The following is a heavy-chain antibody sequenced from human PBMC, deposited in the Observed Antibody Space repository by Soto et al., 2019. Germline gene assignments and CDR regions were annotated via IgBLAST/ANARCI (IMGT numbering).Heavy chain of an antibody. V-gene: IGHV3-23*01. J-gene: IGHJ6*03. Sequence: EVQLLEYGGGLVQPAGSLRLSCAASGFTFSNYVMIWVRQAPGKGLEWVSSVSNSGSNTYYAESVKGRVTISRDNSNNTLYLQMNSLRAEDTALYYCARRGRPLPHYSYYMDVWGKGTTVTVSS. CDR1: GFTFSNYV. CDR3: ARRGRPLPHYSYYMDV. CDR2: VSNSGSNT.